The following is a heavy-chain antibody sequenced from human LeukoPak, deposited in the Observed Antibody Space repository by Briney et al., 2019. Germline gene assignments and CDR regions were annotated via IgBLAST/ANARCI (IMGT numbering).Heavy chain of an antibody. CDR2: ISSSSSYI. V-gene: IGHV3-21*01. Sequence: GGSLRLSCVASGFPFSSYWMTWVRQAPGKGLEWVSSISSSSSYIYYADSVKGRFTISRDNAKNSLYLQMNSLRAEDTAVYYCARDVSDAFDIWGQGTMVTVSS. D-gene: IGHD3-3*02. CDR3: ARDVSDAFDI. CDR1: GFPFSSYW. J-gene: IGHJ3*02.